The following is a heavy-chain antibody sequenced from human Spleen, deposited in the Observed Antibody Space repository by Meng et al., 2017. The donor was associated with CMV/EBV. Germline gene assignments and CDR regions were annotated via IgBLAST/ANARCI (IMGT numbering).Heavy chain of an antibody. D-gene: IGHD5-24*01. CDR2: IYYSGST. CDR1: GGSISSSSYY. CDR3: ARDQVEMATILD. Sequence: QLQLQESGPXLVKPXXXLSLTCTVSGGSISSSSYYWGWIRQPPGKGLEWIGSIYYSGSTYYNPSLKSRVTISVDTSKNQFSLKLSSVTAADTAVYYCARDQVEMATILDWGQGTLVTVSA. V-gene: IGHV4-39*07. J-gene: IGHJ4*02.